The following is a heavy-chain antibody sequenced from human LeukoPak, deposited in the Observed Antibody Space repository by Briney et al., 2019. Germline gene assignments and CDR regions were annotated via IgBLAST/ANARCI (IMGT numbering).Heavy chain of an antibody. V-gene: IGHV5-51*01. CDR3: ARPPQGSTGSKGFDY. CDR1: EYSFTSYW. CDR2: IYPGDSDT. D-gene: IGHD3-9*01. Sequence: GESLKISCTASEYSFTSYWIAWVRQRPGKGLEWMGIIYPGDSDTRYSPSFQGQVTISADKPITTAYLQWDSLKASDTAMYFCARPPQGSTGSKGFDYWGQGTLVTVSS. J-gene: IGHJ4*02.